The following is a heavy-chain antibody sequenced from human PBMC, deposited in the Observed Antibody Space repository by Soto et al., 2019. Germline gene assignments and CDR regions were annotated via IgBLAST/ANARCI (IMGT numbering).Heavy chain of an antibody. V-gene: IGHV3-30*18. Sequence: QVQLVESGGGVVQPGRSLRLSCAASGFTFSSYGMHWVRQAPGKGLEWVAVISYDGSDKYYADSVKSRFTISRDTSKEALYLQMNSLRAEDTAVYYWAKDFELSQINYYYACGKDVWGQGTTVTVSS. J-gene: IGHJ6*02. CDR3: AKDFELSQINYYYACGKDV. CDR2: ISYDGSDK. D-gene: IGHD3-16*02. CDR1: GFTFSSYG.